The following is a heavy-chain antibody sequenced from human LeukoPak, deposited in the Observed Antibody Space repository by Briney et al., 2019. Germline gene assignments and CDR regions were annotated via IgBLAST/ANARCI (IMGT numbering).Heavy chain of an antibody. J-gene: IGHJ3*01. D-gene: IGHD1-1*01. Sequence: PGTSLRLSCAASGFTFTNFGMHWVRQAPGKGLEWVAVLWSDGYTKYFADSVKGRFTVSRDTSKDTLYLQMNSLRVEDTALYYCAREGPVSGTSPFDLWGQGTKVTISS. CDR3: AREGPVSGTSPFDL. V-gene: IGHV3-33*01. CDR1: GFTFTNFG. CDR2: LWSDGYTK.